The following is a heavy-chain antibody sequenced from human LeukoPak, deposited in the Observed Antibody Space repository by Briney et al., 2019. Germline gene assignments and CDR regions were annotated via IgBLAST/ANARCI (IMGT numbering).Heavy chain of an antibody. CDR1: GGSVNSHF. D-gene: IGHD3-3*01. J-gene: IGHJ3*01. Sequence: SETLSLTCAVSGGSVNSHFCSWVRHSPGKELEWIGYYYYGGSTLYNPSLSSRVTILVDAFKNHFSLRLNSVTPADTGVYYCAIMGSAYGNAFDVWGQGTMVTVSP. CDR3: AIMGSAYGNAFDV. CDR2: YYYGGST. V-gene: IGHV4-59*02.